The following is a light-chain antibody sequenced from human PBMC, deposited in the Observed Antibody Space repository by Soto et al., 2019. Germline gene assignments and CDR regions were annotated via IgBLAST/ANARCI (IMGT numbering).Light chain of an antibody. CDR2: AAS. V-gene: IGKV1-6*01. CDR3: LLDFSYFWA. CDR1: QAIRTA. Sequence: AIQLTQSPSSLSASVGDRVTITCRASQAIRTALGWYQQKPGKAPKLLIYAASTLQGGVPPRFSGSGSGTDFTLTIRSLQPEDFATYYCLLDFSYFWAFGQGTKVDIK. J-gene: IGKJ1*01.